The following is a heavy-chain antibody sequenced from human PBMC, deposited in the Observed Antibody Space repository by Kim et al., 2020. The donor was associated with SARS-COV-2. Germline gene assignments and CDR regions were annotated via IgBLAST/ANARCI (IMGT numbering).Heavy chain of an antibody. J-gene: IGHJ3*02. V-gene: IGHV1-69*01. Sequence: QGRVTITADESTSTAYMELSSLRSEDTAVYYCARVGFGDSSGYYWNAFDIWGQGTMVTVSS. CDR3: ARVGFGDSSGYYWNAFDI. D-gene: IGHD3-22*01.